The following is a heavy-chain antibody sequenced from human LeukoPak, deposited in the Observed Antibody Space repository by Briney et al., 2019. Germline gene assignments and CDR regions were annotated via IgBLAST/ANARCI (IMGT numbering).Heavy chain of an antibody. CDR1: GYTFTSYY. CDR2: INAGNGNT. V-gene: IGHV1-3*01. J-gene: IGHJ4*02. D-gene: IGHD3-16*01. CDR3: ARDLFRYVSSLCY. Sequence: ASVKVSCKASGYTFTSYYMHWVRQAPGQRLEWMGWINAGNGNTKYSQKFQGRVTITRDTSASTAYMELSSLRSEDTAVYYCARDLFRYVSSLCYWGQGTLVTVSS.